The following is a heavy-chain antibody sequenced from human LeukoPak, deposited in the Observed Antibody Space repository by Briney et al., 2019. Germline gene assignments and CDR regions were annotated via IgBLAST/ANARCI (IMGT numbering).Heavy chain of an antibody. D-gene: IGHD5-24*01. CDR3: ARHNVDRVEMATQYYFDY. J-gene: IGHJ4*02. V-gene: IGHV4-59*08. CDR2: IYYSGST. CDR1: GGSISSYY. Sequence: SETLSLTCTVSGGSISSYYWTWIRQPPGKGLEWIGYIYYSGSTNYNPSLKSRVTISVDTSKNQFSLKLSSVTAADTAVYYCARHNVDRVEMATQYYFDYWGQGTLVTVSS.